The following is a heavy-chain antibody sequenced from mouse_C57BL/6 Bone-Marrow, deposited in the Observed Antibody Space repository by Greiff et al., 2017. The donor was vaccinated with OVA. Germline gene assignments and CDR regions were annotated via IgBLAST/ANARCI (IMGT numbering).Heavy chain of an antibody. V-gene: IGHV1-81*01. J-gene: IGHJ2*01. D-gene: IGHD1-1*01. CDR2: ISPRSGNT. Sequence: VQLQESGAELARPGASVKLSCKASGYTFTSYGISWVKQRTGQGLEWIGEISPRSGNTYYNEKFKGKATLTADKSSSTAYMELRSLTSEDSAVYFCARWRTTVVARDWGQGTTLTVSS. CDR3: ARWRTTVVARD. CDR1: GYTFTSYG.